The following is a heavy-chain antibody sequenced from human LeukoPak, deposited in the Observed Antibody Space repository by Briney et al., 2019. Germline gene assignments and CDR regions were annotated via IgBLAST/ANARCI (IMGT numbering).Heavy chain of an antibody. D-gene: IGHD2-15*01. Sequence: GASVKVSCKASGGTFSSYAISWVRQAPGQGLEWMGGIIPIFGTANYAQKFQGRVTITRDTSASTAYMELSSLKSEDTAVYYCASFPHCSGGSCLYYWGQGTLVTVSS. V-gene: IGHV1-69*05. CDR2: IIPIFGTA. CDR1: GGTFSSYA. CDR3: ASFPHCSGGSCLYY. J-gene: IGHJ4*02.